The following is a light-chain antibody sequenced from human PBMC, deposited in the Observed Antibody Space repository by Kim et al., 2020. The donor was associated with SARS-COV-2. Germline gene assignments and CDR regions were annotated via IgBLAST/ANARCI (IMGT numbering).Light chain of an antibody. V-gene: IGKV3-11*01. J-gene: IGKJ1*01. CDR1: QSISSY. CDR3: QQRSTWPPWT. CDR2: DAS. Sequence: SPGERATLSCRASQSISSYFAWYQQKPGQAPRLLIYDASTRATGIPARFSGSGSGTDFTLTISSLEPEDFAVYYCQQRSTWPPWTFGQGTKVDIK.